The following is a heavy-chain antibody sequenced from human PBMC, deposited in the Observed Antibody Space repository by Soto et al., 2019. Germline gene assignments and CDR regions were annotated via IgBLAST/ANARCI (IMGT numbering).Heavy chain of an antibody. Sequence: SETLSLTCTVSGDSISTYYWGWIRQPPGKGLEWIGYVYYSGSTNYNPSLKSRVTISVDTSKNHVSLKLTSLTTADSAVYYCARGKRQQLARVPFDIWGQGTMVTVSS. CDR2: VYYSGST. D-gene: IGHD6-13*01. CDR1: GDSISTYY. V-gene: IGHV4-59*01. CDR3: ARGKRQQLARVPFDI. J-gene: IGHJ3*02.